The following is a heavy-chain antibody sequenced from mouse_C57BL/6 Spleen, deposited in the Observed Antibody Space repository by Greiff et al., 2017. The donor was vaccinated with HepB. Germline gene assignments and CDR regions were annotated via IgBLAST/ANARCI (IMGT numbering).Heavy chain of an antibody. CDR3: ARETTVVPYAMDY. V-gene: IGHV1-81*01. CDR1: GYTFTSYG. Sequence: VQLQQSGAELARPGASVKLSCKASGYTFTSYGISWVKQRTGQGLEWIGEIYPRSGNTYYNEKFKGKATLTADKSSSTAYMGLRSLTSEDSAVYFCARETTVVPYAMDYWGQGTSVTVSS. J-gene: IGHJ4*01. CDR2: IYPRSGNT. D-gene: IGHD1-1*01.